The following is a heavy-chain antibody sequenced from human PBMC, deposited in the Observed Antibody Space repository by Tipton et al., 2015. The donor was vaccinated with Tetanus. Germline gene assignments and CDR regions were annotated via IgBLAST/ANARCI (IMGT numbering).Heavy chain of an antibody. CDR3: GKQNGGRWVVDH. CDR2: IKQVGTDY. CDR1: GFTFSAYY. D-gene: IGHD4-23*01. Sequence: SLRLSCAASGFTFSAYYMSWIRLAPGKGLEWVANIKQVGTDYRYVDSVKGRFTISRDNAKNSLYLQMNSLSADDTAVYYCGKQNGGRWVVDHWGQGTLVTVSS. V-gene: IGHV3-7*03. J-gene: IGHJ4*02.